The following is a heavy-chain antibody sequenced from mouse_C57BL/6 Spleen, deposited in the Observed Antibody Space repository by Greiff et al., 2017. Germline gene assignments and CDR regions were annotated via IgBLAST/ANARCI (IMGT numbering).Heavy chain of an antibody. J-gene: IGHJ2*01. CDR1: GFTFSNYW. CDR3: TRLRLYYLDY. CDR2: IRLKSDNYAT. D-gene: IGHD2-4*01. Sequence: EVKVEASGGGLVQPGGSMKLSCVASGFTFSNYWMNWVRQSPEKGLEWVAQIRLKSDNYATHYAESVKGRFTISRDDSKSSVYLQMNNLRAEDTGIYYCTRLRLYYLDYWGQGTTLTVSS. V-gene: IGHV6-3*01.